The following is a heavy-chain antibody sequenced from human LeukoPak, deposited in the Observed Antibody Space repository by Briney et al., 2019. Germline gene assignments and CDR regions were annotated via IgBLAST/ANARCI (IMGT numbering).Heavy chain of an antibody. Sequence: GGSLRLSCAASGFTFSNAWMSWVRQAPGKGLEWVGRIKSKTDGGTTDYAAPVKGRFTISRDDSKNTLYLQMNSLRAEDTAVYYCARSLEMATNWGGAFDIWGQGTMVTVSS. CDR3: ARSLEMATNWGGAFDI. J-gene: IGHJ3*02. V-gene: IGHV3-15*01. D-gene: IGHD5-24*01. CDR2: IKSKTDGGTT. CDR1: GFTFSNAW.